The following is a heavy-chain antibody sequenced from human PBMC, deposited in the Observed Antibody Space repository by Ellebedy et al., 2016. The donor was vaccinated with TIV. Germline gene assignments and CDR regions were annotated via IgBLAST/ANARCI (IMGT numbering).Heavy chain of an antibody. V-gene: IGHV2-70*04. CDR2: IDWDDDK. CDR1: GFSLSTSGMR. D-gene: IGHD5-24*01. CDR3: ARSPNYQDGYNVFDY. Sequence: SGPTLVXPTQTRRLTCTFSGFSLSTSGMRVSWIRQPPGKALEWLARIDWDDDKFYSTSLKTRLTISKDTSKNQVVLTMTNMDPVDTATYYCARSPNYQDGYNVFDYWGQGTLVTVSS. J-gene: IGHJ4*02.